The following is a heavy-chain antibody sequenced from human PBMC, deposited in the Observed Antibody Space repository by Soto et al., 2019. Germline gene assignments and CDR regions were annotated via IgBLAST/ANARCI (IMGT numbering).Heavy chain of an antibody. CDR1: GGPISSDDYY. J-gene: IGHJ4*02. CDR2: IYYSGST. V-gene: IGHV4-30-4*01. CDR3: DSVLYYYDSSGRFDY. Sequence: PLSLTGTGPGGPISSDDYYWSWIRQPPGKGLEWIGYIYYSGSTYYNPSLKSRVTISVDTSKSQFSLKLSYVTAADTAVYYCDSVLYYYDSSGRFDYWGQGTLVTVSS. D-gene: IGHD3-22*01.